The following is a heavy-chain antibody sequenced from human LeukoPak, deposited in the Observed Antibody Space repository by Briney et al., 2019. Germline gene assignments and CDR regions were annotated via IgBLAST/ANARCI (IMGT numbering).Heavy chain of an antibody. CDR1: GFTFSSYS. J-gene: IGHJ4*02. D-gene: IGHD1-1*01. V-gene: IGHV3-21*01. CDR2: ISSSSSYI. Sequence: GGSLRLSCAASGFTFSSYSMNWVRQAPGKGLEWVSSISSSSSYIYYADSVKGRFTISRDNAKNSLYLQMNSQRAEDTAVYYCARGGPGTTLFDYWGQGTLVTVSS. CDR3: ARGGPGTTLFDY.